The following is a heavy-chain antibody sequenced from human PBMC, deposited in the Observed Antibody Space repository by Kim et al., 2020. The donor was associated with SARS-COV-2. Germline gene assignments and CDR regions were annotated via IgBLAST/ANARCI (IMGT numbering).Heavy chain of an antibody. CDR3: VRDYNYGMDV. CDR1: GFTFRSYS. J-gene: IGHJ6*02. CDR2: INSSSGSNT. V-gene: IGHV3-48*02. Sequence: GGSLRLSCAASGFTFRSYSMNWVRQAPGKGLEWVSYINSSSGSNTHYADSVKGRFTISRDNAKNSLYLQMNSRRDEDTATYYCVRDYNYGMDVWGQGTTV.